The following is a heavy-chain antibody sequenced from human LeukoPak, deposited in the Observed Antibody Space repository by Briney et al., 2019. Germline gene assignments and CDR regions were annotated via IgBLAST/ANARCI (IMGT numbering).Heavy chain of an antibody. CDR3: AGTPESDY. J-gene: IGHJ4*02. CDR1: GFTFSSYA. Sequence: GGSLRLSCAASGFTFSSYAMNWVRQAPGKGLEWVSDITSGGSTIYYADSVKGRFTISRDNAKNSMYLQKNSLRAEDKAVYYCAGTPESDYWGQGTLVTVSS. CDR2: ITSGGSTI. V-gene: IGHV3-48*03.